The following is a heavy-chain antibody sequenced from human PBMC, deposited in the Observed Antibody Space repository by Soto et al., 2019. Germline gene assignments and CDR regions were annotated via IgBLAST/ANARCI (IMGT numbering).Heavy chain of an antibody. CDR2: INPRNGDT. V-gene: IGHV1-2*02. Sequence: QVQLVQSGAEVKKPGASVNVSCKVSGYTFTGNYMHWMRQAPGQGPEWMGWINPRNGDTDYAQKFQGRVTITRDTSISTAYMDLSRLTSDDTAIYFCVREGGVDVVTPTRIVFDYWGQGTLLTVSS. CDR3: VREGGVDVVTPTRIVFDY. CDR1: GYTFTGNY. D-gene: IGHD2-21*02. J-gene: IGHJ4*02.